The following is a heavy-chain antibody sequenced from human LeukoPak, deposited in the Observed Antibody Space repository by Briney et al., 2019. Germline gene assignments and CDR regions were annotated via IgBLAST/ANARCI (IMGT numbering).Heavy chain of an antibody. CDR3: AKDAQGGSGSYYTHYFDF. CDR1: GFTFSSYA. CDR2: ISGSGDST. V-gene: IGHV3-23*01. D-gene: IGHD3-10*01. J-gene: IGHJ4*02. Sequence: GGSLRLSSAASGFTFSSYAMSWVRQAPGEGLEWGSSISGSGDSTYYADSVKGRFTISRDNSKNTLYLQMNSLRAEDTAVYYCAKDAQGGSGSYYTHYFDFWGQGTLVTVSS.